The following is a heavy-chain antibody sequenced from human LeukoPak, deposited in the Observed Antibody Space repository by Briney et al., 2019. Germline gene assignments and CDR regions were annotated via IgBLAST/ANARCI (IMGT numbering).Heavy chain of an antibody. V-gene: IGHV7-4-1*02. J-gene: IGHJ6*02. D-gene: IGHD4-17*01. CDR2: INTNTGNP. Sequence: GASVKVSCKASGYTFTSYAMNWVRQAPGQGLEWMGWINTNTGNPTYAQGFTGRFVFSLDTSVSTAYLQISSLKAEDTAVYYCARVVDGDPPFYYYYYYGMDVWGQGTTVTVSS. CDR1: GYTFTSYA. CDR3: ARVVDGDPPFYYYYYYGMDV.